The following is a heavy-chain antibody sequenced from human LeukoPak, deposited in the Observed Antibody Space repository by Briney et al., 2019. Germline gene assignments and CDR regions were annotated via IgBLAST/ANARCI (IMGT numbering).Heavy chain of an antibody. V-gene: IGHV1-2*04. CDR3: ARGAVGAPYSPFDP. D-gene: IGHD2-21*01. Sequence: ASVKVSCKASGYTFTGYYMHWVRQAPGQGLEWMGWINPNSGGTNYAQKFQGWVTMTRDTSISTAYMELSRLRSEDTAVYYCARGAVGAPYSPFDPWGQGTLVTVSS. CDR1: GYTFTGYY. J-gene: IGHJ5*02. CDR2: INPNSGGT.